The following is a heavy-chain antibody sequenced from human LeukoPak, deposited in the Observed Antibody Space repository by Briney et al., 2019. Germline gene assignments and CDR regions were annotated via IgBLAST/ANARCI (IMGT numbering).Heavy chain of an antibody. CDR3: ARDRTGVLDI. D-gene: IGHD1/OR15-1a*01. V-gene: IGHV4-30-4*01. CDR1: GGSISSGDYY. J-gene: IGHJ3*02. Sequence: SETLSLTCTVSGGSISSGDYYGSWIRQPPGKGLEWIGYIYYSGSTYYNPSLKSRVTISVDTSKNQFSLKLSSVTAADTAVYYCARDRTGVLDIWGQGTMVTVSS. CDR2: IYYSGST.